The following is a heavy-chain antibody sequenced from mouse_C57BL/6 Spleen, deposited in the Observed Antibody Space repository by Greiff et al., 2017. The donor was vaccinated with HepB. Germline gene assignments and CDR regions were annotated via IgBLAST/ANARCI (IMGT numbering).Heavy chain of an antibody. CDR2: IDPENGDT. D-gene: IGHD3-2*02. CDR3: TTQTAQATGGFDY. CDR1: GFNIKDDY. V-gene: IGHV14-4*01. J-gene: IGHJ2*01. Sequence: EVKLMESGAELVRPGASVKLSCTASGFNIKDDYMHWVKQRPEQGLEWIGWIDPENGDTEYASKFQGKATITADTSSNTAYLQLSSLTSEDTAVYYCTTQTAQATGGFDYWGQGTTLTVSS.